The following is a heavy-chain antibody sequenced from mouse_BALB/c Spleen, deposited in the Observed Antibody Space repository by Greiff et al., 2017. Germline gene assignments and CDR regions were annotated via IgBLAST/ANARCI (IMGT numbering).Heavy chain of an antibody. CDR1: GFSLTSYG. CDR3: AMTARATWFAY. Sequence: VQLQQSGPGLVQPSQSLSITCTVSGFSLTSYGVHWVRQSPGKGLEWLGVIWSGGSTDYNAAFISRLSISKDNSKSQVFFKMNSLQADDTAIYYCAMTARATWFAYWGQGTLVTVSA. V-gene: IGHV2-4-1*01. CDR2: IWSGGST. D-gene: IGHD3-2*01. J-gene: IGHJ3*01.